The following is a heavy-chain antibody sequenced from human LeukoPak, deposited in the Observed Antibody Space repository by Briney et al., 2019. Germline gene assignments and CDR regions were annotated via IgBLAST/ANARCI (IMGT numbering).Heavy chain of an antibody. J-gene: IGHJ4*02. CDR2: IKQDGSEK. CDR1: GFTSSSYW. CDR3: ARDRGSSGWYEFDY. Sequence: GGSLRNSCAASGFTSSSYWMSWVRQAPGKGLEWVANIKQDGSEKYYVDSVKGRFTISRDNAKNSLYLQMNSLRAEDTAVYYCARDRGSSGWYEFDYWGQGTVDSVSS. V-gene: IGHV3-7*01. D-gene: IGHD6-19*01.